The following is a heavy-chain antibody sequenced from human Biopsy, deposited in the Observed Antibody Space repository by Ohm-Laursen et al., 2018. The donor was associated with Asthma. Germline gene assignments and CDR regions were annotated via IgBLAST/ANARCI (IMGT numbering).Heavy chain of an antibody. J-gene: IGHJ6*02. V-gene: IGHV4-39*01. D-gene: IGHD6-13*01. CDR3: VRGSSSWHHGPFHYYYGLDV. Sequence: GTLSLTCSLSSGSGGYMRSGNYYWGWIRQPPGKGLEWIGSIYYSGTTYYNPSLESRVTVSAETSKNLFSLKLTSVTAADTAVYYCVRGSSSWHHGPFHYYYGLDVWGQGTTATVSS. CDR1: SGSGGYMRSGNYY. CDR2: IYYSGTT.